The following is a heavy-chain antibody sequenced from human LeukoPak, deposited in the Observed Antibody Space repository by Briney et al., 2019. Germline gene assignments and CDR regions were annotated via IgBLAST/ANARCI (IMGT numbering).Heavy chain of an antibody. Sequence: GGSLRLSCAASGFTFSSYGMHWVRQAPGKGLEWVAVIWYDGSNKYYADSVKGRFTISRDNSKNTLYLQVNSLRAEDTAVYYCAKGFDILTGYYAFDYWGQGTLVTVSS. J-gene: IGHJ4*02. CDR3: AKGFDILTGYYAFDY. D-gene: IGHD3-9*01. CDR2: IWYDGSNK. CDR1: GFTFSSYG. V-gene: IGHV3-33*06.